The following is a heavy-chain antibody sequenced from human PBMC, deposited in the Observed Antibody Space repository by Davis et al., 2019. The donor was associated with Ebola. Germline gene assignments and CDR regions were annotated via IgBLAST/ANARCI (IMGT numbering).Heavy chain of an antibody. V-gene: IGHV1-3*01. J-gene: IGHJ5*02. D-gene: IGHD6-13*01. CDR1: GYTFTSYA. CDR2: INAGNGNT. CDR3: ARVDSSSWFNWFDP. Sequence: ASVTVSCKASGYTFTSYAMHWVRQAPAQRLAWMGWINAGNGNTKYSQKFQGRVTITRDTSASTAYMELSSLRSEDTAVYYCARVDSSSWFNWFDPWGQGTLVTVSS.